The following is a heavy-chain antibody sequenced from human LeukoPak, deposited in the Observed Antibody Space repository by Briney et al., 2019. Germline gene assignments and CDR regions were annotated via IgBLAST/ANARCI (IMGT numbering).Heavy chain of an antibody. CDR1: GDSVTSISVA. D-gene: IGHD3-10*01. CDR3: ARDPDSRSYYGAGYFDP. J-gene: IGHJ5*02. Sequence: SQTLSLTCAISGDSVTSISVAWSWIRQSPSRGLQWLGRTYYRSKWFYDYEGYVRGRITIIPDTSKNQVSLQLNSVTPEDSAIYYCARDPDSRSYYGAGYFDPWGQGSLVTVSS. CDR2: TYYRSKWFY. V-gene: IGHV6-1*01.